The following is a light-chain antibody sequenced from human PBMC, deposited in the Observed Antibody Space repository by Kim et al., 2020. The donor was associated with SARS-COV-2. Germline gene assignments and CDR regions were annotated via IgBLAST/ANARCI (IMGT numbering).Light chain of an antibody. CDR3: QQANCFPPWT. Sequence: IQLTQSPSSVSASVGDRVTITCRASQDINTWLGWYQQKPGKAPKLLIYGASNLQSGVPSRFSGSGSGTDFTLTISRLQPDDCATYYCQQANCFPPWTFGQGTKVDIK. CDR1: QDINTW. J-gene: IGKJ1*01. V-gene: IGKV1-12*01. CDR2: GAS.